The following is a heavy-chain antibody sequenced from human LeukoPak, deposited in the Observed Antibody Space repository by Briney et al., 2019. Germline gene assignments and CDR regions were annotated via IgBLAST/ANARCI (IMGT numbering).Heavy chain of an antibody. Sequence: SGTLSLTCAVSGGSISSSNWWSWVRPPPGKGREWIGEIYHSGSTNYNPSLKSRVTISVDKSKNQFSLKLSSVTAADTAVYYCAGKGLTTSSFDYWGQGTLVTVSS. D-gene: IGHD4-17*01. CDR3: AGKGLTTSSFDY. V-gene: IGHV4-4*02. CDR2: IYHSGST. CDR1: GGSISSSNW. J-gene: IGHJ4*02.